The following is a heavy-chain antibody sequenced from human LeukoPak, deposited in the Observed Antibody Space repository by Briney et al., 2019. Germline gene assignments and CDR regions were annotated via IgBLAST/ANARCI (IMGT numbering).Heavy chain of an antibody. CDR1: GFTFSSYA. CDR2: ISYDGSNK. Sequence: GGSLRLSCAASGFTFSSYAMHWVRQAPGKGLEWVAVISYDGSNKYYADSVKGRFTISRDNSKNTLHLQMNSLRAEDTAVYYCAKEAAVAPDYWGQGTPVTVSS. J-gene: IGHJ4*02. V-gene: IGHV3-30-3*01. CDR3: AKEAAVAPDY. D-gene: IGHD6-19*01.